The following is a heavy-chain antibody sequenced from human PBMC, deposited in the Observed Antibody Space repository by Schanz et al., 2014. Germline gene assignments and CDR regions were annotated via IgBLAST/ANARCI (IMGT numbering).Heavy chain of an antibody. Sequence: EVQLLDSGGGLVQPGGSLRLSCAASGFTFSSYKMNWVRQAPGKGLEWVSSISSSGSYIHYADSVKGRFTISRDNAKNTLYLQMNSLRAEDTAVYYCARDSRPNYDFLTAYYSIDYWGQGTLXTVSS. CDR1: GFTFSSYK. V-gene: IGHV3-21*01. J-gene: IGHJ4*02. D-gene: IGHD3-9*01. CDR3: ARDSRPNYDFLTAYYSIDY. CDR2: ISSSGSYI.